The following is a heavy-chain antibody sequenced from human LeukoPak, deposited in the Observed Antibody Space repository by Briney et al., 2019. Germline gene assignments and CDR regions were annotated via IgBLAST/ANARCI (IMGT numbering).Heavy chain of an antibody. Sequence: WASVKVSCKASGYTFTGYYMHWVRQAPGQGLEWMGWINPNSGGTNYAQKFQGRVTMTRDTSISTAYMELSRLRSDDTAVYYCARAGGALPKVYYYYYMDVWGKGTTVTVSS. J-gene: IGHJ6*03. CDR1: GYTFTGYY. V-gene: IGHV1-2*02. CDR2: INPNSGGT. CDR3: ARAGGALPKVYYYYYMDV. D-gene: IGHD1-26*01.